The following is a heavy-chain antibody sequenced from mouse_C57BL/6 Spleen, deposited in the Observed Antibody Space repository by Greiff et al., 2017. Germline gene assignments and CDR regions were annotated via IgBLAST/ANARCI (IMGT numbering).Heavy chain of an antibody. V-gene: IGHV1-7*01. CDR2: INPSSGYT. CDR1: GYTFTSYW. CDR3: ALDRTGYGYYAMDD. Sequence: VQLQESGAELAKPGASVKLSCKASGYTFTSYWMHWVKQRPGQGLEWIGYINPSSGYTKYNQKFKDKDTLTADKSSSTAYMQLSSLTYVDSAVYYGALDRTGYGYYAMDDGGQGTSVTVSS. J-gene: IGHJ4*01. D-gene: IGHD3-2*02.